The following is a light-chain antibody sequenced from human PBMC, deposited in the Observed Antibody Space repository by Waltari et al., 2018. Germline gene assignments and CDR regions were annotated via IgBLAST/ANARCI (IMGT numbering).Light chain of an antibody. J-gene: IGLJ1*01. V-gene: IGLV2-14*03. CDR3: SSYTSSTTLV. CDR2: AVS. CDR1: SSDVGGYNH. Sequence: QSPLTLPASVSGPPGQSITISCTGTSSDVGGYNHVPWYQQHPGKAPRRTIYAVSNRPSGVSNRFSGSKSGNTASLTISGLQAEDEADYYCSSYTSSTTLVFGTGTKVTVL.